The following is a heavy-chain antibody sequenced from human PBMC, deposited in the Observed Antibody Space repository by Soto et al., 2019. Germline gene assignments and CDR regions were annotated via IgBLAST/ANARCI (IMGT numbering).Heavy chain of an antibody. CDR1: GFMFSTYA. V-gene: IGHV3-30-3*01. J-gene: IGHJ4*02. Sequence: GGSLSLSCAASGFMFSTYALHWVRQAPGKGLEWVSVISYDGNNKYYADSVKGRFTISRDNSKNTLYLQMNSLRAEDTAVYYCAKEAQTGTTAPCDYWGQGTLVTVSS. D-gene: IGHD1-7*01. CDR3: AKEAQTGTTAPCDY. CDR2: ISYDGNNK.